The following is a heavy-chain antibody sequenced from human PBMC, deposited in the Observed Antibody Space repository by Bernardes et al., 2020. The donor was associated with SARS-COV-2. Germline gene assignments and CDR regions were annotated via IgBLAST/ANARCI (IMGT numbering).Heavy chain of an antibody. D-gene: IGHD6-19*01. V-gene: IGHV2-26*01. CDR1: GFSLSNARMG. CDR2: IFSNDEK. CDR3: ERIPTQWLVRMRTYYFDY. J-gene: IGHJ4*02. Sequence: SGPTLVKPTETLTLTCTVSGFSLSNARMGVSWIRQPPGKALEWLAHIFSNDEKSYSTSLKSRLTISKDTSKSQVVLTMTNMDPVDTATYYCERIPTQWLVRMRTYYFDYWGQGTLVTVSS.